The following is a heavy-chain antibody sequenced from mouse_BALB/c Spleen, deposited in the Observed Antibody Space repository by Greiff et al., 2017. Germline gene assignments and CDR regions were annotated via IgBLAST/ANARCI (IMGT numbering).Heavy chain of an antibody. D-gene: IGHD3-1*01. V-gene: IGHV1-80*01. CDR3: ARSGPTWFAY. J-gene: IGHJ3*01. CDR1: GYAFSSYW. CDR2: IYPGDGDT. Sequence: VQLQQSGAELVRPGSSVKISCKASGYAFSSYWMNWVKQRPGQGLEWIGRIYPGDGDTNYNGKFKGKATLTADKSSSTAYMQLSSLTSEDSAVYFCARSGPTWFAYWGQGTLVTVSA.